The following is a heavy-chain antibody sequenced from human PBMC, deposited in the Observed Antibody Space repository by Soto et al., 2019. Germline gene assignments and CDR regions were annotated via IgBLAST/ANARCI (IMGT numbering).Heavy chain of an antibody. V-gene: IGHV3-30*03. Sequence: LRLSCAASGFTFSSYSIHWVRQAPGKGLEWVAVVSYDGSNKYYADSVKGRFTISRDNSKSTLYLQMNSLSPEDTAVYYCARDWAAATSGYYNYYGMDVWGQGTTVTVSS. D-gene: IGHD6-13*01. CDR2: VSYDGSNK. J-gene: IGHJ6*02. CDR1: GFTFSSYS. CDR3: ARDWAAATSGYYNYYGMDV.